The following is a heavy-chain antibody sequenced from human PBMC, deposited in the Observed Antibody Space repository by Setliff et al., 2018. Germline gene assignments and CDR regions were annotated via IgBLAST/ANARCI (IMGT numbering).Heavy chain of an antibody. CDR1: GFTFSRYW. V-gene: IGHV3-7*01. Sequence: PGGSLRLSCAASGFTFSRYWMSWVRQAPGKGLEWVANIKQDGNQKYYVDSVKGRFTISRDNAKNSLYLQMNSLRAEDTAVYYCARVYDFWSGYYVDYWGQGTLVTVSS. CDR3: ARVYDFWSGYYVDY. J-gene: IGHJ4*02. D-gene: IGHD3-3*01. CDR2: IKQDGNQK.